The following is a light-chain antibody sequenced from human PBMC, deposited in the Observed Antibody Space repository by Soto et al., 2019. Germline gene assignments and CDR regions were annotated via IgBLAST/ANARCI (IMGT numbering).Light chain of an antibody. J-gene: IGKJ4*01. V-gene: IGKV3D-20*02. CDR1: QSVSSSY. CDR2: GAS. Sequence: VLTKSPGTVSLSAGERATLSCRASQSVSSSYLAWYQQKPGQAPRLLIYGASSRATGIPDRFSGSGSGTDFTLTISSLEPEDFAVYFCQQRSSRLLTSGGGTKVDI. CDR3: QQRSSRLLT.